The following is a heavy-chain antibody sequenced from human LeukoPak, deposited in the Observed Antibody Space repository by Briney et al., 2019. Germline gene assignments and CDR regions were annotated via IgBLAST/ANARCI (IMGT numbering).Heavy chain of an antibody. CDR3: ARFRGIAAAGTELDY. CDR2: VNHIGIT. V-gene: IGHV4-34*01. D-gene: IGHD6-13*01. CDR1: VGSFSDYY. Sequence: PSETLSLTCAVCVGSFSDYYWSWIRQPPGKGLEWIGEVNHIGITKYYPSLKSRVTMSVDTSKNQFSLTLSSVTAADTAVYYCARFRGIAAAGTELDYWGQGTLVTVSS. J-gene: IGHJ4*02.